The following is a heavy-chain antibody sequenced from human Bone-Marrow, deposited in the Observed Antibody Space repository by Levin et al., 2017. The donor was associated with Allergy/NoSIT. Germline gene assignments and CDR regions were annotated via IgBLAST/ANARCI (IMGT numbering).Heavy chain of an antibody. D-gene: IGHD7-27*01. CDR2: ISYDGNDR. V-gene: IGHV3-30*18. J-gene: IGHJ4*02. Sequence: GGSLRLSCVVSGFTFSSYGMHWVRQAPGKGLEWVAVISYDGNDRHYVDSVKGRFTISRDIPKNTLYLQMNSLRAEDTAVYYCAKDFSLTGENFDCRGQGTLVTVSS. CDR1: GFTFSSYG. CDR3: AKDFSLTGENFDC.